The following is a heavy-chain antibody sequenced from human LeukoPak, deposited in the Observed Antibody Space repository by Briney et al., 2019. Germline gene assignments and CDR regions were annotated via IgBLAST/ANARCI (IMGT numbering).Heavy chain of an antibody. V-gene: IGHV1-69*05. Sequence: SVKVSCKASGGTFSSSAISWVRQVPGQGLEWMGGIIPIFGTANYAQKFQGRVTITTDESTSTAYMELRSLRSDDTAVYYCARDLERRSAFDIWGQGTMVTVSS. CDR3: ARDLERRSAFDI. CDR1: GGTFSSSA. J-gene: IGHJ3*02. CDR2: IIPIFGTA.